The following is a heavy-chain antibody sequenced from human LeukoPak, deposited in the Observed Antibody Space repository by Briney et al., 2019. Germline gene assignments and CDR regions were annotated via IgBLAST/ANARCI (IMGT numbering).Heavy chain of an antibody. CDR3: ARDRPYGSGSYYNLNAFDS. V-gene: IGHV1-69*04. Sequence: SVKVSCKASVGTFSSYTISWVRQAPGPGLEWLGRIVPFLGIANYAQKLQGRVTITADKSTSTAYMELSSLRSEDTAVYYCARDRPYGSGSYYNLNAFDSWGQGTMVTVAS. D-gene: IGHD3-10*01. CDR1: VGTFSSYT. J-gene: IGHJ3*02. CDR2: IVPFLGIA.